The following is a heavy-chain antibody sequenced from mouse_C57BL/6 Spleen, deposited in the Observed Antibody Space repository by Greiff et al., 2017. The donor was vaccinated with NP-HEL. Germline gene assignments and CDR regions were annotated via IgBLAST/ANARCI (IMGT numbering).Heavy chain of an antibody. Sequence: QVQLKQPGAELVKPGASVKLSCKASGYTFTSYWMHWVKQRPGRGLEWIGRIDPNSGGTKYNEKFKSKATLTVDKPSSTAYMQLSSLTSEDSAVYYCARSLSPRTYGNFFMDYWGQGTSVTVSS. CDR3: ARSLSPRTYGNFFMDY. CDR1: GYTFTSYW. V-gene: IGHV1-72*01. J-gene: IGHJ4*01. D-gene: IGHD2-1*01. CDR2: IDPNSGGT.